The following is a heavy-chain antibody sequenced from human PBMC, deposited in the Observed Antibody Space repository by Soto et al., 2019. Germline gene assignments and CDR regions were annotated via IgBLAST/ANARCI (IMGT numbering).Heavy chain of an antibody. CDR1: GFTFSSYA. D-gene: IGHD6-19*01. Sequence: QVQLVESGGGVVQPGRSLRLSCAASGFTFSSYAMHWVRQAPGKGLEWVAVIPYDGRNNYYVDSVKGRFTISRDNSKNTRDLQMNSMRVEDTAVYYCVRDQYSSGLNYFQYWCQGTLVTVSS. V-gene: IGHV3-30-3*01. CDR2: IPYDGRNN. J-gene: IGHJ1*01. CDR3: VRDQYSSGLNYFQY.